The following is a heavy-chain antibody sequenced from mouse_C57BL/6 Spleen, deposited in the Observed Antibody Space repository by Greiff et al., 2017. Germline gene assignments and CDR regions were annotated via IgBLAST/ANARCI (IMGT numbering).Heavy chain of an antibody. D-gene: IGHD2-4*01. J-gene: IGHJ2*01. CDR1: GFNIKDDY. V-gene: IGHV14-4*01. Sequence: VQLPQSGAELVRPGASVKLSCTASGFNIKDDYMHWVKQTPEQGLEWIGWIDPENGDTEYASKFQGKATITADTSSNTAYLQLSSLTSEDTAVYYYTRGLRQGYYFDYWGQGTTLTVSS. CDR2: IDPENGDT. CDR3: TRGLRQGYYFDY.